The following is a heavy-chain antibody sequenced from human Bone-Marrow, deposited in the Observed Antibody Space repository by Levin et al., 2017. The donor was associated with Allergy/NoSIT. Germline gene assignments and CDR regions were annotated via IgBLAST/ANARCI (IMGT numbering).Heavy chain of an antibody. CDR2: ISKDGRDI. D-gene: IGHD5-12*01. CDR3: AGPLNLVATGY. V-gene: IGHV3-30*03. Sequence: LSLTCAASGYTFSNYGMHWIRQAPGKGLEWVAVISKDGRDIEYADSVKGRFSISRDNVNQELYLQMNSLSAEDTAVYYCAGPLNLVATGYWGQGTLVTVSS. J-gene: IGHJ4*02. CDR1: GYTFSNYG.